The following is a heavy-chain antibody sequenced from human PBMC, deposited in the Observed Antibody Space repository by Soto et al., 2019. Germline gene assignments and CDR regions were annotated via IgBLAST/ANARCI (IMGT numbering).Heavy chain of an antibody. V-gene: IGHV4-59*02. CDR3: ARDHVVETNYGFFDY. J-gene: IGHJ4*02. Sequence: SETLSLTCTVSGGSVSNYDWSWIRQPPGKGLEWIGYMYHSGSSNYNPSLKRRVTISVDTSKNQVSLEVTSVIAADTAVYYCARDHVVETNYGFFDYWGQGTLVTVSS. CDR2: MYHSGSS. D-gene: IGHD2-15*01. CDR1: GGSVSNYD.